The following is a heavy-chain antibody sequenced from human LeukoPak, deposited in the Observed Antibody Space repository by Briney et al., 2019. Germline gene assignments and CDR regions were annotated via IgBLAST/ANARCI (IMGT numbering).Heavy chain of an antibody. CDR2: IIPIFGTA. CDR1: GGTFSSYA. Sequence: ASVKVSCKASGGTFSSYAISWVRQAPGQGLEWMGGIIPIFGTANYAQKFQVRVTITADKSTSTAYMELSSLRSEDTAVYYCARAYSSSWYWWYFDYWGQGTLVTVSS. J-gene: IGHJ4*02. D-gene: IGHD6-13*01. CDR3: ARAYSSSWYWWYFDY. V-gene: IGHV1-69*06.